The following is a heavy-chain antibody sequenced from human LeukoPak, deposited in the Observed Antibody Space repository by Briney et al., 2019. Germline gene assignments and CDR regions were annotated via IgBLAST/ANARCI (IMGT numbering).Heavy chain of an antibody. CDR3: ARARGYSYHYYFDY. V-gene: IGHV3-20*01. CDR1: GFTFDDYG. D-gene: IGHD5-18*01. J-gene: IGHJ4*02. Sequence: PGGSLRLSCAASGFTFDDYGMSWVRQAPGKGLEWVSGINWNGGSTGYADSVKGRFTISRDNAKNSLYLQMNSLRAEDTALYHCARARGYSYHYYFDYWGQGTLVTVSS. CDR2: INWNGGST.